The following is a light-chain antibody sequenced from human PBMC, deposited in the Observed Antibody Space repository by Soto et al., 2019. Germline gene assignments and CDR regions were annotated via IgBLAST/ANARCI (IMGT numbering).Light chain of an antibody. V-gene: IGKV3-15*01. CDR3: QQYNNWPIT. J-gene: IGKJ5*01. CDR1: QSVSSN. Sequence: EIVMTQSPATLSVSPGERATLSCRASQSVSSNLAWYQQKPGQAPRLLIYGASTRATGIPARFSGSGSGTEFTLTISGLQSEDFAVYYCQQYNNWPITLGHGTRLEIK. CDR2: GAS.